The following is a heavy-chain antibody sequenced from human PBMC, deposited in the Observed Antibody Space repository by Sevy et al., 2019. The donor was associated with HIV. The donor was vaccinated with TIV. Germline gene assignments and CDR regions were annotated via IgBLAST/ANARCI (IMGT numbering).Heavy chain of an antibody. Sequence: GGSLRLSCAASGFSFRIYAMNWVRQAPGKGLEWVSGIIAGGGSTYYAGSVKGRFTSSRDNSKSNLYLQMDSLGAEDTALYYCARDRPDTAWYDFDYWGQGTLVTVSS. CDR3: ARDRPDTAWYDFDY. J-gene: IGHJ4*02. D-gene: IGHD6-13*01. CDR2: IIAGGGST. CDR1: GFSFRIYA. V-gene: IGHV3-23*01.